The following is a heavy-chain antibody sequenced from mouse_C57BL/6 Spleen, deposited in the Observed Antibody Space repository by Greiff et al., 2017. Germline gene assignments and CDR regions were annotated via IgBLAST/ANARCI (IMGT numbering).Heavy chain of an antibody. CDR1: GFTFSSYA. D-gene: IGHD4-1*01. CDR3: TRDGGLTGAYYAMDY. Sequence: EVQLVESGEGLVKPGGSLKLSCAASGFTFSSYAMSWVRQTPEKRLVWVAYISSGGDYIYYADTVKGRFTISRDNARNTLYLQMSSLKSEDTAMYYCTRDGGLTGAYYAMDYWGQGTSVTVSS. CDR2: ISSGGDYI. V-gene: IGHV5-9-1*02. J-gene: IGHJ4*01.